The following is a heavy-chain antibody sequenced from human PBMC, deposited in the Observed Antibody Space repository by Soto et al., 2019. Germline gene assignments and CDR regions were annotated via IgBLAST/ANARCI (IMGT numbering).Heavy chain of an antibody. CDR3: ARVVQLGSNYAMDV. V-gene: IGHV1-69*06. D-gene: IGHD1-1*01. J-gene: IGHJ6*02. Sequence: QVRLAQSGAEVRNPGSSVRVSCKASGATLSDYGITWVRQAPRHGLEWVGAILPMFRKTNYAQKFQGRVTIIADKSPDTVYLELSRLRSDDTATYYCARVVQLGSNYAMDVWGQGTTVVVSS. CDR1: GATLSDYG. CDR2: ILPMFRKT.